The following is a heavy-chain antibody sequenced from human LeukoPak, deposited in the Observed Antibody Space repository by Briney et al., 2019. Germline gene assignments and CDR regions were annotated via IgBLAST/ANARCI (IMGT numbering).Heavy chain of an antibody. CDR3: ARDRGSYSFDY. V-gene: IGHV3-13*04. CDR2: IGTAGDT. J-gene: IGHJ4*02. Sequence: GGSLRLSCAASGFTFSSYDMHWVRQGTGKGLEWVSGIGTAGDTYYAASVKGRFTISRENAKNSLYLQMDSLRAGDTAVYYCARDRGSYSFDYWGQGTLVTVSP. D-gene: IGHD1-26*01. CDR1: GFTFSSYD.